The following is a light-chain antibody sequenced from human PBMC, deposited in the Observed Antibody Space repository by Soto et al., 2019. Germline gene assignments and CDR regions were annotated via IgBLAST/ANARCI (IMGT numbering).Light chain of an antibody. J-gene: IGKJ4*01. Sequence: EVGLTRWQASLSLSPWDRSTSSGRADQIVSDDVGWYQQKLRQPPRLLFFDASSRASGVPHRFSAGGSGTDFTLIISSLQPEDFAVYYCQQRVNWPPTFGGGTKVEI. CDR1: QIVSDD. CDR2: DAS. CDR3: QQRVNWPPT. V-gene: IGKV3-11*01.